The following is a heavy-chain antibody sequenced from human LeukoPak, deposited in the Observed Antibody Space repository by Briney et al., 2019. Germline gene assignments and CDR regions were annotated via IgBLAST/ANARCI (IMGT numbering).Heavy chain of an antibody. CDR2: IIPIFGTA. V-gene: IGHV1-69*05. Sequence: SVKVSCKASGGTFSSYAISWVRQAPGQGLEWMGGIIPIFGTANYAQKFQGRVTMTRDASISTAYMELSRLRSDDTAVYYCARILGGSYGDYWGQGTLVTVSS. D-gene: IGHD1-26*01. CDR1: GGTFSSYA. J-gene: IGHJ4*02. CDR3: ARILGGSYGDY.